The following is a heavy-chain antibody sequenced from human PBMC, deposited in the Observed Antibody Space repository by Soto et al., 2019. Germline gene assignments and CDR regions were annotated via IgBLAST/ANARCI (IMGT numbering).Heavy chain of an antibody. D-gene: IGHD6-13*01. V-gene: IGHV1-69*06. Sequence: SVKVSCKASGDTFSRYTFSWVRQAPGQGLEWMGGIIPIFEGANYAQKFQGRLTITADISTSTIYMNLSGPTCDDTAVYYCARDWSSNWYNWLDPWGQGTLVTVSS. J-gene: IGHJ5*02. CDR3: ARDWSSNWYNWLDP. CDR2: IIPIFEGA. CDR1: GDTFSRYT.